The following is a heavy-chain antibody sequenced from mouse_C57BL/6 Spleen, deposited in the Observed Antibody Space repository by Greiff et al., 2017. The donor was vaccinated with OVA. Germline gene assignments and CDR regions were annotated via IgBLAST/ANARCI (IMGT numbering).Heavy chain of an antibody. J-gene: IGHJ1*03. CDR3: ARYNYGYDWYFDV. Sequence: EVQLQESGPELVKPGASVKISCKASGYSFTGYYMNWVKQSPEKSLEWIGEINPSTGGTTYNQKFKAKATLTVDKSSSTAYMQLKSLTSEDSAVYYCARYNYGYDWYFDVWGTGTTVTVSS. D-gene: IGHD2-2*01. CDR2: INPSTGGT. CDR1: GYSFTGYY. V-gene: IGHV1-42*01.